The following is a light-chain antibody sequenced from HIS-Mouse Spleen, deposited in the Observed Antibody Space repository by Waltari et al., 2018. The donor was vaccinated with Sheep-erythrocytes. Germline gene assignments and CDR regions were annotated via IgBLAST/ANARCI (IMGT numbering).Light chain of an antibody. CDR1: QDISNY. Sequence: DIQMTQSPSFLSASVGDRGTITCQASQDISNYLNWYQQKPGKAPKLLIYDASNFETGVPSRFSGSGSGTDFTFTISSLQPEDIATYYCQQYDNLPLTFGGGTKVEIK. V-gene: IGKV1-33*01. CDR2: DAS. J-gene: IGKJ4*01. CDR3: QQYDNLPLT.